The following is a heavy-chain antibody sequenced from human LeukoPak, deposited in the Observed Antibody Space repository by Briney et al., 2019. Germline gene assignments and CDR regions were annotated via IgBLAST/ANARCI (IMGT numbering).Heavy chain of an antibody. J-gene: IGHJ4*02. CDR1: GGSISSSSYY. CDR2: IYYSGST. D-gene: IGHD6-19*01. V-gene: IGHV4-39*01. CDR3: ARVGAGTVMLPADY. Sequence: SETLSLTCTVSGGSISSSSYYWGWIRQPPGKGLEWIGSIYYSGSTYYNPSLKSRVTISVDTSKNQFSLKLSSVTAADTAVYYCARVGAGTVMLPADYWGQGTLVTVSS.